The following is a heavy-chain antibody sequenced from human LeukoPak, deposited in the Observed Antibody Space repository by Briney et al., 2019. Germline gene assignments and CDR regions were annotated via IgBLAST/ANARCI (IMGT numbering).Heavy chain of an antibody. CDR3: ANIFGGNSHRSDY. CDR1: GFTFSSAW. Sequence: GGCLRLSCAASGFTFSSAWMSWVRQAPRQGLEWLGRIKTKTDGGTTDYAAPVKGRFTISRDDSKDTLYLQMNSLKSDDTAVYYCANIFGGNSHRSDYWGQGTLVTVSS. CDR2: IKTKTDGGTT. J-gene: IGHJ4*02. D-gene: IGHD4-23*01. V-gene: IGHV3-15*01.